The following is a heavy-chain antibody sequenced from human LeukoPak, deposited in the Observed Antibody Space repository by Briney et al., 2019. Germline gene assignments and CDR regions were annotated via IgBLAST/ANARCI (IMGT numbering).Heavy chain of an antibody. V-gene: IGHV3-23*05. Sequence: GGSLRLSCAASGFTFSSYAMHWVRQAPGKGLEWVSAIYSGSTYYADSVKGRFTMSRDNSKNTVYLQMNSLRAEDTAVYYCARLMSLSGYSYYGMDVWGQGTTVTVSS. J-gene: IGHJ6*02. CDR3: ARLMSLSGYSYYGMDV. CDR1: GFTFSSYA. D-gene: IGHD2-15*01. CDR2: IYSGST.